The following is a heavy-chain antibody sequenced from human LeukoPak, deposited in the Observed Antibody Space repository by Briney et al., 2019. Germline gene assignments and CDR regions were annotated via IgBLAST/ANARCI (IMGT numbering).Heavy chain of an antibody. D-gene: IGHD3-9*01. V-gene: IGHV1-8*03. Sequence: ASVTVSCKASVYTFTSYDIDWVRQATGQGLEWVGWMNPNSGNTGYAKKFQGRVTITRNTSISTAYMELSSLRSEDTAVYYCARGFKYYDILTGYYRGYYYYYMDVWGKGTTVT. J-gene: IGHJ6*03. CDR1: VYTFTSYD. CDR2: MNPNSGNT. CDR3: ARGFKYYDILTGYYRGYYYYYMDV.